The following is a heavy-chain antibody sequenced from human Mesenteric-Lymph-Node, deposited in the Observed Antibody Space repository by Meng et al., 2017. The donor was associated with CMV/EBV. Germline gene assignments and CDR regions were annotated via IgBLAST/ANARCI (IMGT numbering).Heavy chain of an antibody. CDR2: IYYSGST. CDR1: GGSVSSGSYY. D-gene: IGHD2-21*01. Sequence: GSLRLSCTVSGGSVSSGSYYWSWIRQPPGKGLEWIGYIYYSGSTNYNPSLKSRVTISVDTSKNQFSLKLSSVTAADTAVYYCASRGAYCGGDCYSADYWGQGTQVTVSS. J-gene: IGHJ4*02. V-gene: IGHV4-61*01. CDR3: ASRGAYCGGDCYSADY.